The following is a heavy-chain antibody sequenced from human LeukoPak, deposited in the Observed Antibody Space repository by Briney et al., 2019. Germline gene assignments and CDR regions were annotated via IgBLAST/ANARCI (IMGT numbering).Heavy chain of an antibody. CDR2: IIPIFGTA. D-gene: IGHD2-2*03. CDR1: GYTFTSYG. Sequence: SVKVSCKTSGYTFTSYGISWVRQAPGQGLEWMGRIIPIFGTANYAQKFQGRVTISTDESTSTAYMELSSLRSEDTAVYYCAREYGLDIPSYAFDIWGQGTMVTVSS. CDR3: AREYGLDIPSYAFDI. J-gene: IGHJ3*02. V-gene: IGHV1-69*05.